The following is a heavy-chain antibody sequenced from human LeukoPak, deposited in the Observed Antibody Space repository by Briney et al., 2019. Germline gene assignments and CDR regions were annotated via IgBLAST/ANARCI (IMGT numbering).Heavy chain of an antibody. CDR1: GFTFSNAW. CDR2: IKSKTDGGTT. Sequence: GGSLRLSCAASGFTFSNAWMSWVRQALGKGLEWVGRIKSKTDGGTTDYAAPVKGRFTISRDDSKNTLYLQMNSLKTEDTAVYYCTTEKLRFLEWPYFAFDIWGQGTMVTVSS. V-gene: IGHV3-15*01. D-gene: IGHD3-3*01. J-gene: IGHJ3*02. CDR3: TTEKLRFLEWPYFAFDI.